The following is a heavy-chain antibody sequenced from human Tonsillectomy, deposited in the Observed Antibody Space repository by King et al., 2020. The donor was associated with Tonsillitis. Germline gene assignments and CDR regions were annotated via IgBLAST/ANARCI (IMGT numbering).Heavy chain of an antibody. CDR3: ARDQSSYDSSGYYSD. Sequence: VQLVESGGGVVQPGRSLRLSCAASGFTFSSYGMHWVRQAPGKGLEWVAVISYDGSDKYYVDSVKGRFTISRENSKNTLYLQMNSLRAEDTAVYYCARDQSSYDSSGYYSDWGQGTMVTVSS. D-gene: IGHD3-22*01. V-gene: IGHV3-30*05. J-gene: IGHJ3*01. CDR1: GFTFSSYG. CDR2: ISYDGSDK.